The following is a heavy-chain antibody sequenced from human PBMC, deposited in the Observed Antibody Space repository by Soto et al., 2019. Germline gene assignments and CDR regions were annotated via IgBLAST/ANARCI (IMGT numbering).Heavy chain of an antibody. CDR2: INHSGST. CDR1: GGSFSGYY. Sequence: PSETLSLTCAVYGGSFSGYYWSWIRQPPGKGLEWIGEINHSGSTNYNPSLKSRVTISVDTSKNQFSLKLSSVTAADTAVYYCASPLLWFGEGYYYGMDVWGQGTTVTVSS. CDR3: ASPLLWFGEGYYYGMDV. V-gene: IGHV4-34*01. D-gene: IGHD3-10*01. J-gene: IGHJ6*02.